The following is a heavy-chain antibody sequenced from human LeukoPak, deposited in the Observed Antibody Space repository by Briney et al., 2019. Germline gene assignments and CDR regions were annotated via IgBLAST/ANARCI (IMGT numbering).Heavy chain of an antibody. J-gene: IGHJ4*02. CDR2: IDSRGST. D-gene: IGHD5-24*01. CDR1: GGSISIYY. V-gene: IGHV4-59*01. CDR3: ARGVAYYNSERSKRVPWGFDY. Sequence: PSETLSLTCTVSGGSISIYYWTWIRQPPGKGLEWIGYIDSRGSTDYNPSLKSRVTMSVDMSKNHFSLELSAVTAADTAVYYCARGVAYYNSERSKRVPWGFDYWGQGSLVIVSS.